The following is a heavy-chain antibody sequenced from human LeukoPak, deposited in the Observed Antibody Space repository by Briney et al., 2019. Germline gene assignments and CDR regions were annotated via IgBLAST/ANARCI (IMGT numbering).Heavy chain of an antibody. V-gene: IGHV3-30*02. J-gene: IGHJ4*02. CDR1: GFTFSSYG. CDR2: ISSDGSST. CDR3: ANRYNGLDY. Sequence: PGGSLRLSCAASGFTFSSYGMHWVRHAPGKGLEWVAFISSDGSSTSYKDSLKGRFTISRDNSKGTLYLHMSSLTTEDTGFYYCANRYNGLDYWGQGTLVTVSS. D-gene: IGHD5-12*01.